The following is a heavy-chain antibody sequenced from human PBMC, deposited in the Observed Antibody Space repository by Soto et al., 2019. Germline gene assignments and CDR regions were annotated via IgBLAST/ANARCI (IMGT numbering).Heavy chain of an antibody. J-gene: IGHJ6*02. CDR1: GFTFSDYY. Sequence: GGSLRLSCAASGFTFSDYYMSWIRQAPGKGLEEISYISNDGDIIHYADSVKGRFTISRDNAARSVFLQMNSLRAEDTAVYYCRGMDVVGQGTTVTVSS. V-gene: IGHV3-11*01. CDR2: ISNDGDII. CDR3: RGMDV.